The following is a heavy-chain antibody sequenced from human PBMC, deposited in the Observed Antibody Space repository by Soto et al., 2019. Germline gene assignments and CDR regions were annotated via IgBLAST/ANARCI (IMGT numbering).Heavy chain of an antibody. V-gene: IGHV1-18*01. J-gene: IGHJ6*02. CDR2: ISAYNVNT. D-gene: IGHD6-13*01. CDR3: ERDQRLVGIAAAGQDPYYYYGMDV. CDR1: GYTFTSYV. Sequence: QVQLVQSGAEVKKPGASVKVSCKASGYTFTSYVISWVRQAPGQGLEGMGGISAYNVNTNYAQKLQGRVSMTTTTYTSTAYMELRSLRSDDAAVYYCERDQRLVGIAAAGQDPYYYYGMDVWGQGTTVTVSS.